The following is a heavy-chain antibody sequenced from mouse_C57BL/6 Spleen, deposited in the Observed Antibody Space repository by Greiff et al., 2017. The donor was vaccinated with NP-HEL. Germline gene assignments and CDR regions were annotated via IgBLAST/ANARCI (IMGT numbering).Heavy chain of an antibody. CDR1: GFTFSSYA. Sequence: EVQRVESGGGLVKPGGSLKLSCAASGFTFSSYAMSWVRQTPEKRLEWVATISDGGSYTYYPDNVKGRFTISRDNAKNNLYLQMSHLKSEDTAMYDCARDGGTAQSYDFDYWGQGTTLTVSS. J-gene: IGHJ2*01. V-gene: IGHV5-4*01. CDR2: ISDGGSYT. D-gene: IGHD3-2*02. CDR3: ARDGGTAQSYDFDY.